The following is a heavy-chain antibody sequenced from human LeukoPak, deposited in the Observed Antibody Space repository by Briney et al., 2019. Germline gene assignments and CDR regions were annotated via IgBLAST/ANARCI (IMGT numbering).Heavy chain of an antibody. Sequence: GGALRLSCAASGFTFSSYAMSWVRQAPGKGLDWVSAINCRGGSTYYADSVKGRFTISRDNSKNTLDPQMNRLRAEDTAVYYTVVVPAGGPFNQARSWGQGTLVTVSS. J-gene: IGHJ4*02. CDR3: VVVPAGGPFNQARS. V-gene: IGHV3-23*01. CDR1: GFTFSSYA. CDR2: INCRGGST. D-gene: IGHD2-2*01.